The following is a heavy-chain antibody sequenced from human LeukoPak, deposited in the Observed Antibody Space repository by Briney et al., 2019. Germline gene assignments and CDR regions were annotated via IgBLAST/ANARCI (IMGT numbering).Heavy chain of an antibody. CDR1: GFTFSTYW. Sequence: PGGSLRLSCAVSGFTFSTYWMHWVRQAPGKELVWVSRINGDGSTTDYADSVKGRFTISSDNAKNTLYLQMNSLRAEDTSVYYCATISRSVSYHFDYWGRGTLVTVSS. CDR2: INGDGSTT. J-gene: IGHJ4*02. D-gene: IGHD1-26*01. CDR3: ATISRSVSYHFDY. V-gene: IGHV3-74*01.